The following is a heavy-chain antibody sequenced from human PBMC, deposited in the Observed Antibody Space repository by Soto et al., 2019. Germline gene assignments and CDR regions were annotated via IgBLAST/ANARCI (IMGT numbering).Heavy chain of an antibody. Sequence: ASVKVSCKASGGPFSSYAISWVRQAPGQGLEWMGGIIPIFGTANYAQKFQGRVTITADESTSTAYMELSSLRSEDTAVYYCARAMDITMIVVVITPPYGMDVWGQGTTVTVSS. V-gene: IGHV1-69*13. J-gene: IGHJ6*02. D-gene: IGHD3-22*01. CDR3: ARAMDITMIVVVITPPYGMDV. CDR2: IIPIFGTA. CDR1: GGPFSSYA.